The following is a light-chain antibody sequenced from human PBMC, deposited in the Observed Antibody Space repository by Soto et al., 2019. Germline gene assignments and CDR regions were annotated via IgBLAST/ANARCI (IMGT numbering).Light chain of an antibody. Sequence: EIVLTQSPGTLSLSPGERATLSCRASQSVSASYYLAWYQQKPGQAPRLLIYGTASRATGIPDRFSGSGSGIDFTFTISRLEPEDFAVYYCQHYGNSPPWTFGQGTKVEIK. V-gene: IGKV3-20*01. CDR1: QSVSASY. CDR2: GTA. CDR3: QHYGNSPPWT. J-gene: IGKJ1*01.